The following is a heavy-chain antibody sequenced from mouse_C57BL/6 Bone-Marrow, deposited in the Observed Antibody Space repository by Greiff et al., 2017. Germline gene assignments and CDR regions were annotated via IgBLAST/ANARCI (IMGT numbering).Heavy chain of an antibody. CDR2: IDPETGGT. D-gene: IGHD2-1*01. J-gene: IGHJ2*01. V-gene: IGHV1-15*01. Sequence: SGAELVRPGASVTLSCKASGYTFTDYEMHWVKQTPVHGLEWIGAIDPETGGTAYNQKFKGKAILTADKSSSTAYMELRSLTSEDSAVYYCTRRGNLDYWGQGTTLTVSS. CDR3: TRRGNLDY. CDR1: GYTFTDYE.